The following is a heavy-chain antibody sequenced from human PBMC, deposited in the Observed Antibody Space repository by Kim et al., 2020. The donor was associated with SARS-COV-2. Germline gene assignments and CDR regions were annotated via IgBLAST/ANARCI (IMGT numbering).Heavy chain of an antibody. D-gene: IGHD1-20*01. CDR3: ARAPSGITGTPNAFDI. J-gene: IGHJ3*02. V-gene: IGHV3-30*15. Sequence: SVKGRFTISRDNSKTTLYLQMSSLRAEDTAVYYCARAPSGITGTPNAFDIWGQGTMVTVSS.